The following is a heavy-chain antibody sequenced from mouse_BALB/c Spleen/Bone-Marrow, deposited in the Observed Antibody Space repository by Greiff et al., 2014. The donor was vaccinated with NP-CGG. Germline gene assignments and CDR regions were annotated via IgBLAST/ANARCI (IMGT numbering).Heavy chain of an antibody. CDR3: ARHYGYVDAMDY. V-gene: IGHV5-6-5*01. Sequence: EVKLQESGGGLVKPGESLKFSCAASGITVSSYTMSWVRQTPEKRLEWVASITGGGTTYYPDSVKGRFTISRGNARNILYLQVGSLRSEDTAIYYCARHYGYVDAMDYWGQGTSVTVSS. CDR2: ITGGGTT. J-gene: IGHJ4*01. CDR1: GITVSSYT. D-gene: IGHD1-2*01.